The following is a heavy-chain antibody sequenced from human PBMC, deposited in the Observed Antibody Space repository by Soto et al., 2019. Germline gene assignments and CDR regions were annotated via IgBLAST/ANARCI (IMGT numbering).Heavy chain of an antibody. CDR3: ARAAAGNSPFDY. CDR2: IWYDGSNK. V-gene: IGHV3-33*01. J-gene: IGHJ4*02. CDR1: GFPFSNYG. Sequence: QVQLVESGGGVVQPGRSLRLSCAASGFPFSNYGMHWVRQAPGKGLEWVAGIWYDGSNKYYADSVKGRFTISRDNSKNTLYLQMDSLRAEDTAVYYCARAAAGNSPFDYWGQGTLVTVSS. D-gene: IGHD6-13*01.